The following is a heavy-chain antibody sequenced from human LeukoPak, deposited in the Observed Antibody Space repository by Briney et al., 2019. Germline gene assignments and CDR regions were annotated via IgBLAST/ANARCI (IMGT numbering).Heavy chain of an antibody. V-gene: IGHV3-15*01. CDR1: GFTFSNAW. J-gene: IGHJ4*02. D-gene: IGHD4-23*01. CDR2: IKNKADGGTT. CDR3: TTGYGGNNFWY. Sequence: GGSLRLSCAASGFTFSNAWMSWVRQAPGKGLEWVGRIKNKADGGTTDYAAIVKGRFSISRDDSKNTLYLQMTGLKTEDTAVYYCTTGYGGNNFWYWGQGSLVTVSS.